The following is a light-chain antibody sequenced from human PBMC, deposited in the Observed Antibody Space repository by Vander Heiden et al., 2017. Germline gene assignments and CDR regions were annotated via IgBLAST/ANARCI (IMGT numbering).Light chain of an antibody. CDR2: QDI. Sequence: YELTPPPSLSVSPGQPASITCSGDKWDEKYTYWYQQRPGQSPVLVIYQDIKRPSGIPERFSGSNSGNTATLTISGTEAMDEADYYCQTWDSSTDVFGGGTKLTVL. CDR3: QTWDSSTDV. V-gene: IGLV3-1*01. CDR1: KWDEKY. J-gene: IGLJ3*02.